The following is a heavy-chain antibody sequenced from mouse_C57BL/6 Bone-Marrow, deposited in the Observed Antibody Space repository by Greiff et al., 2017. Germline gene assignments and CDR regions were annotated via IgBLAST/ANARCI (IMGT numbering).Heavy chain of an antibody. CDR3: ARGIYYDFTWFAY. CDR1: GYTFTSYG. V-gene: IGHV1-81*01. D-gene: IGHD2-4*01. CDR2: IYPRSGNT. J-gene: IGHJ3*01. Sequence: QVQLQQSGAELARPGASVKLSCKASGYTFTSYGISWVKQRTGQGLEWIGEIYPRSGNTYYNEKFKGKATLTADKYSSTAYMELRSLTSEDSAVYFCARGIYYDFTWFAYWGQGTLVTVSA.